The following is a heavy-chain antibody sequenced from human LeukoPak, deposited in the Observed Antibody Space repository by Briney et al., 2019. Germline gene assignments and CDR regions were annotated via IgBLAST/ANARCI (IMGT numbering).Heavy chain of an antibody. D-gene: IGHD6-13*01. J-gene: IGHJ4*02. CDR1: GGSISSGSYY. V-gene: IGHV4-61*02. CDR3: ARGREAAAGWGKGYYFDY. Sequence: SQTLSLTCTVSGGSISSGSYYWSWIRQPAGKGLEWIGRIYTSGSTNYNPSLKSRVTISVDTSKNQFSLKLSSVTAADTAVYYCARGREAAAGWGKGYYFDYWGQGTLVTVSS. CDR2: IYTSGST.